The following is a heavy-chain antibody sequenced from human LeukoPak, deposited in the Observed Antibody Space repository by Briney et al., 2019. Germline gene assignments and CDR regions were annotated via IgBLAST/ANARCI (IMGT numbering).Heavy chain of an antibody. CDR3: ARDQWLAYYYHGMDV. CDR2: ITNNGTTI. Sequence: GGSLRLSCAASGFTFSSYAMNWVRQAPGKGLEWVSYITNNGTTIYYADSVKGRFTISRDNAENSLYLQMNSLRAEDTAIYYCARDQWLAYYYHGMDVWGQGTTDTVSS. J-gene: IGHJ6*02. D-gene: IGHD6-19*01. V-gene: IGHV3-48*03. CDR1: GFTFSSYA.